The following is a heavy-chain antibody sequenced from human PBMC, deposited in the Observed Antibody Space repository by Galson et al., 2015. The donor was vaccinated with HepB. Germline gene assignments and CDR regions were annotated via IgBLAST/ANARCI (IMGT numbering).Heavy chain of an antibody. CDR2: ISAYNGNT. V-gene: IGHV1-18*04. Sequence: SVKVSCKASGYTFTSYGISWVRQAPGQGLEWMGWISAYNGNTNYAQKLQGRVTMTTDTSTSTAYMELRSLRSDDTAVYYCARVWDPSSYSSGWSYYYYGMDVWGQGTTVTVSS. CDR3: ARVWDPSSYSSGWSYYYYGMDV. D-gene: IGHD6-19*01. J-gene: IGHJ6*02. CDR1: GYTFTSYG.